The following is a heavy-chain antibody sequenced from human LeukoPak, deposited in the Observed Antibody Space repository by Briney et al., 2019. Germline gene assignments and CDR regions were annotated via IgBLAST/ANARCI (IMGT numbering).Heavy chain of an antibody. D-gene: IGHD2-15*01. CDR2: IYSGGST. CDR3: ARDCSGGSCYPLGDYYGMDV. Sequence: GGSLRLSCAASGFTVSSNYMSWVRQAPGKGLEWVSVIYSGGSTYYADSVKGRFTISRDNSKNTLYLQMNSLRAEDTAVYYCARDCSGGSCYPLGDYYGMDVWGQGTTVTVSS. J-gene: IGHJ6*02. V-gene: IGHV3-66*01. CDR1: GFTVSSNY.